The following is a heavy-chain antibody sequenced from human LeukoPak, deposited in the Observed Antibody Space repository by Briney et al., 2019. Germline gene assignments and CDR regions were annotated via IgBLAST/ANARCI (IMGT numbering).Heavy chain of an antibody. CDR1: GYIFTMYA. D-gene: IGHD6-19*01. Sequence: GSVKVSCTASGYIFTMYAKHWVRQVHGQRLEWMGWINAGNGNTKYSQKIQGRVTITRDTSASTAYVEVSSLRSEDTAVYYCARGIEASSGWYVIDYWGQGTLVTVSS. V-gene: IGHV1-3*01. CDR2: INAGNGNT. J-gene: IGHJ4*02. CDR3: ARGIEASSGWYVIDY.